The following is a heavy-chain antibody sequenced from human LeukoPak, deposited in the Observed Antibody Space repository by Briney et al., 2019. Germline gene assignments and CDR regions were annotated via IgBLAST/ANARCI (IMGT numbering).Heavy chain of an antibody. Sequence: ASVKVSCKASGYTFTGYCMHWVRQAPGQGLEWMGWINPKSAGTNYAQKFQGRVTMTRDTSISTTYMELSRLRSDDTAVYYCARDHPPRFVGATPYFDYWGQGTLVTVSS. D-gene: IGHD1-26*01. CDR2: INPKSAGT. CDR1: GYTFTGYC. J-gene: IGHJ4*02. V-gene: IGHV1-2*02. CDR3: ARDHPPRFVGATPYFDY.